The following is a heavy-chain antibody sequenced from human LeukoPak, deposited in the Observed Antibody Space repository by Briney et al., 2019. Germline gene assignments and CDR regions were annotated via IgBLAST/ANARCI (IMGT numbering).Heavy chain of an antibody. Sequence: ASVKVSCKASGGTFSSYAISWVRQAPGQGLEWMGRIILIFGTANYAQKFQGRVTITTDESTSTAYMELSSLRSEDTAVYYCARACGGDCYGGFDYWGQGTLVTVSS. J-gene: IGHJ4*02. CDR2: IILIFGTA. CDR1: GGTFSSYA. D-gene: IGHD2-21*02. V-gene: IGHV1-69*05. CDR3: ARACGGDCYGGFDY.